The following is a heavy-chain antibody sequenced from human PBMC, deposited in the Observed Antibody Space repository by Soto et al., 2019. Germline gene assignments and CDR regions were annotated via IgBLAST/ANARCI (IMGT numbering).Heavy chain of an antibody. J-gene: IGHJ6*02. V-gene: IGHV3-23*01. CDR2: ISGSGGST. Sequence: GGSLRLSCAASGFTFSSYAMSWVRQAPGKGLEWVSAISGSGGSTYYADAVKGRFTISRDNAKNTLYLQMNSLRAEDTAVYYCARDLWDYYGSGRTTWGMDVWGQGTTVTVSS. CDR3: ARDLWDYYGSGRTTWGMDV. D-gene: IGHD3-10*01. CDR1: GFTFSSYA.